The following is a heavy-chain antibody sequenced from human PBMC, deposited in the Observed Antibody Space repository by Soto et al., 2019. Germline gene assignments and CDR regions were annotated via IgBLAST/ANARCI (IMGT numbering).Heavy chain of an antibody. CDR1: GGSIISYY. CDR2: IYYSGST. V-gene: IGHV4-59*08. CDR3: ARQLGRYFDY. J-gene: IGHJ4*02. D-gene: IGHD3-16*01. Sequence: SVTLSLTCSVAGGSIISYYWSWIRQPPGKGLEWIGYIYYSGSTNYNPSLKSRVTISVDTSKNQFSLKLSSVTAADTAVYYCARQLGRYFDYWGQGTLVTVSS.